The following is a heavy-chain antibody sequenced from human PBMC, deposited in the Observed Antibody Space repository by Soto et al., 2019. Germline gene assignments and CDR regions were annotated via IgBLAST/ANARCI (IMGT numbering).Heavy chain of an antibody. V-gene: IGHV3-33*01. J-gene: IGHJ4*02. D-gene: IGHD3-10*01. Sequence: QVQLVESGGGVVQPGRSLRLSCAASGFTFSSYGMHWVRQAPGKGLEWVAVIWYDGSNKYYADSVKGRFTISRDNSKNPLYLQMNSLRAEDTAVYYCARPMVRGVIMEATLNYWGQGALVTVSS. CDR1: GFTFSSYG. CDR3: ARPMVRGVIMEATLNY. CDR2: IWYDGSNK.